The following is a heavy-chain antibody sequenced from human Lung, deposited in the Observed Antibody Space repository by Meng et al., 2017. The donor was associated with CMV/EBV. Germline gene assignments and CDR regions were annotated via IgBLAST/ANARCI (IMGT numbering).Heavy chain of an antibody. CDR2: IKEDGSDK. D-gene: IGHD6-25*01. V-gene: IGHV3-7*01. CDR1: GFTFINYW. CDR3: ARDRAANSFDP. Sequence: GGSLRLSGAASGFTFINYWMSWVRQAPGKGLEWVANIKEDGSDKYYVDSVKGRFTISRDNAKNSLYLQMNSLRAEDTTVYYCARDRAANSFDPWGQGTLVTVSS. J-gene: IGHJ5*02.